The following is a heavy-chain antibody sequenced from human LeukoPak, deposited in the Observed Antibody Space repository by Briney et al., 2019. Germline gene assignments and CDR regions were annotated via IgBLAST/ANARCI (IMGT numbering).Heavy chain of an antibody. J-gene: IGHJ5*02. V-gene: IGHV4-34*01. D-gene: IGHD2-2*01. CDR2: INHSGST. Sequence: PSETLSLTCAVYGGSFSGYYWSWIRQPPGKGLEWIGEINHSGSTNYNPSLKGRVTISVDTSKNQFSLKLSSVTAADTAVYYCASLIVVPAAGVWFDPWGQGTLVTVSS. CDR1: GGSFSGYY. CDR3: ASLIVVPAAGVWFDP.